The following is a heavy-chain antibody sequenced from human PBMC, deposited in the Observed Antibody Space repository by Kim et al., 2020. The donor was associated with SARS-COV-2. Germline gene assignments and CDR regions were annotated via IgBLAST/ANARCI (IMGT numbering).Heavy chain of an antibody. V-gene: IGHV3-7*01. CDR3: ARDWDRGPQRIDL. CDR2: TQQNGYGN. D-gene: IGHD6-25*01. CDR1: GFTFSSHY. Sequence: GGSLRLSCVASGFTFSSHYMIWVRQAPGKGLEWVAHTQQNGYGNFYLDSVKGRFTISRDNTKNSLYLQMDSLRVEDTAVYYCARDWDRGPQRIDLWGQGTQVTVSS. J-gene: IGHJ5*02.